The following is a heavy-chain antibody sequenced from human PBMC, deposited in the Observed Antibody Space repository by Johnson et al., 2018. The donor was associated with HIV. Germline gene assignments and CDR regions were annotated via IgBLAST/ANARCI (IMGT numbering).Heavy chain of an antibody. Sequence: VQLVESGGGVVQPGGSLRLSCAASGFTFSSYAMTWVRQAPGKGLEWVSTISGSGGSTYYIDSVKGRFTISRDSSKNTLYLQMNSLRAEDTAVYYCASLSSSGAFDIWGQGTMVTVSS. CDR1: GFTFSSYA. CDR3: ASLSSSGAFDI. J-gene: IGHJ3*02. D-gene: IGHD6-6*01. V-gene: IGHV3-23*04. CDR2: ISGSGGST.